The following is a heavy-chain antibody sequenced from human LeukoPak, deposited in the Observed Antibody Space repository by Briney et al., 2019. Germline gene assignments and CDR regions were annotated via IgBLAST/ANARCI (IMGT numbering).Heavy chain of an antibody. V-gene: IGHV4-34*01. CDR2: INHSGST. Sequence: SETLSLTCAVYGGSFSGYYWSWIRQPPGKGLEWIGEINHSGSTNYNPSLKSRVTISVDTSKNQFSLKLSSVTAADTAVYYCARHRRNDYVWGSYRSNWFDPWGQGTLVTVSS. CDR3: ARHRRNDYVWGSYRSNWFDP. CDR1: GGSFSGYY. J-gene: IGHJ5*02. D-gene: IGHD3-16*02.